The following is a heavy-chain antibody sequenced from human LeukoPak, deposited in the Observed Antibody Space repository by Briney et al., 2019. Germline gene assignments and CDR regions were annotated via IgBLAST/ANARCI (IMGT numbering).Heavy chain of an antibody. Sequence: ASVKVSCKASGYTLTGYYMHWVRQAPGQGLEWMGWINPNSGGTNYAQKFQGRVTMTRDTSISTAYMELSRLRSDDTAVYYCARHSSSWYALDDYWGQGTLVTVSS. CDR2: INPNSGGT. V-gene: IGHV1-2*02. D-gene: IGHD6-13*01. CDR3: ARHSSSWYALDDY. CDR1: GYTLTGYY. J-gene: IGHJ4*02.